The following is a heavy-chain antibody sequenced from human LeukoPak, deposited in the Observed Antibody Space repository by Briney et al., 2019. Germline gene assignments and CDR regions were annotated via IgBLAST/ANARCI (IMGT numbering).Heavy chain of an antibody. CDR3: ARETPFDY. Sequence: GGSLRLSCGASGFTFSTYAMNWVRQAPGKGLEWVSYISSSSSTIYYADSVKGRFTISRDNAKNSLYLQMNSLRAEDTAVYYCARETPFDYWGQGTLVTVSS. J-gene: IGHJ4*02. CDR2: ISSSSSTI. CDR1: GFTFSTYA. V-gene: IGHV3-48*01.